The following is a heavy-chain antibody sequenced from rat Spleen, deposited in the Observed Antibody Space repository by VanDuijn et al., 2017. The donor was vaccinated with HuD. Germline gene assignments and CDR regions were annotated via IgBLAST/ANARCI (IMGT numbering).Heavy chain of an antibody. CDR1: GFTFSNYG. CDR2: ISYDGSKT. J-gene: IGHJ1*01. Sequence: EVQLVESGGGLVQPGRSLKLSCAASGFTFSNYGMAWVCQAPTKGLEWVATISYDGSKTYYRDSVKGRFTISRDNARSTLNLHMDSLRSEDTATYYCTRRGYLSDWYFDFWGPGTMVTVSS. V-gene: IGHV5-29*01. CDR3: TRRGYLSDWYFDF. D-gene: IGHD4-4*01.